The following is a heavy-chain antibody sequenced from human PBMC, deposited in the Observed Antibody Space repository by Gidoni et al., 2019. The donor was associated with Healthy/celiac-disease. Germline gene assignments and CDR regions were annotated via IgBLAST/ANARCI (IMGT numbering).Heavy chain of an antibody. J-gene: IGHJ6*02. Sequence: VQLVESGGGLVQHGGSRRLSWAASGFTVSSNDMSWVRQAPGKGLEWVSVIYSGGSTYYADSVKGRFTISRDNSKNTLYLQMNSLRAEDTAVYYCAEASTGYHYGMDVWGQGTTVTVSS. CDR1: GFTVSSND. D-gene: IGHD2-2*01. CDR2: IYSGGST. V-gene: IGHV3-66*02. CDR3: AEASTGYHYGMDV.